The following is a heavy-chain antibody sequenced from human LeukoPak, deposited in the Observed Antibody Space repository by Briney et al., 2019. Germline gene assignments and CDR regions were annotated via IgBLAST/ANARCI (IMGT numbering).Heavy chain of an antibody. CDR2: INPNSGGT. V-gene: IGHV1-2*02. Sequence: ASVKVSCKAPGGTFSSSGISWVRQAPGQGLEWMGWINPNSGGTNYAQKFQGRVTMTRDMSISTAYMELSRLTSDDTAVYYCARWFTITSGDYDILTSSYHRGMDVWGQGTTVTVSS. J-gene: IGHJ6*02. CDR1: GGTFSSSG. D-gene: IGHD3-9*01. CDR3: ARWFTITSGDYDILTSSYHRGMDV.